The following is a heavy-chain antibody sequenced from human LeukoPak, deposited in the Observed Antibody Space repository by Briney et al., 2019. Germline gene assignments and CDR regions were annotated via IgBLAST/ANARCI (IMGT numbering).Heavy chain of an antibody. J-gene: IGHJ4*02. Sequence: GGSLRLSCAASGFTFSSYGMHWVRQAPGKGREWVANIKQDGSEKYYVDSVKGRFTISRDNAKNSLYLQMNSLRAEDTAVYYCARVRMLCSGGSCYVGAIDYWGQGTLVTVSS. D-gene: IGHD2-15*01. CDR1: GFTFSSYG. CDR2: IKQDGSEK. V-gene: IGHV3-7*03. CDR3: ARVRMLCSGGSCYVGAIDY.